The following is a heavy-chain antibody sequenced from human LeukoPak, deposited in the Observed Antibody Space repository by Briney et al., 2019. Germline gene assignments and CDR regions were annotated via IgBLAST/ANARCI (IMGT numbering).Heavy chain of an antibody. CDR2: IKQDGSEK. J-gene: IGHJ4*02. CDR3: AREYDFWSGLSPPDY. V-gene: IGHV3-7*01. Sequence: GGSLRLSCAAAGFTFSSYWMSWVRQAPGKGLEWVANIKQDGSEKYYVDSVKGRFTISRDNAKNSLYLQMNSLRAEDTAVYYCAREYDFWSGLSPPDYWGQGTLVTVSS. D-gene: IGHD3-3*01. CDR1: GFTFSSYW.